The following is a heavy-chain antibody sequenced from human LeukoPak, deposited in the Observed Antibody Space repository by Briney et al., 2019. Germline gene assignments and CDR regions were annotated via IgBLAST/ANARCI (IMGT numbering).Heavy chain of an antibody. CDR1: GFSFSGYW. CDR3: ARSNSFDY. Sequence: PGGSLSLSSAASGFSFSGYWMSWVRQAPGKGLEWVAHIKYDGSEKSYVDSVKGRFTISRDNAKNSLYLQMSSLRAEDTAVYYCARSNSFDYWGHGTLVTVSS. CDR2: IKYDGSEK. V-gene: IGHV3-7*01. D-gene: IGHD6-6*01. J-gene: IGHJ4*01.